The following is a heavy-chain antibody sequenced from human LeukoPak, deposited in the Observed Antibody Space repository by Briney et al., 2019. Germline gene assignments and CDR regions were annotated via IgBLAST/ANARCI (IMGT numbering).Heavy chain of an antibody. V-gene: IGHV4-31*03. Sequence: SQTLSLTCTVSGGSISSGGYYWSWIRQHPGKGLEWIGYVYYSGSTYYNPSLKSRVTISVDTSKNQFSLKLSSVTAADTAVYYCARGGDYDILPFDYWGQGTLVTVSS. CDR2: VYYSGST. CDR1: GGSISSGGYY. CDR3: ARGGDYDILPFDY. D-gene: IGHD3-9*01. J-gene: IGHJ4*02.